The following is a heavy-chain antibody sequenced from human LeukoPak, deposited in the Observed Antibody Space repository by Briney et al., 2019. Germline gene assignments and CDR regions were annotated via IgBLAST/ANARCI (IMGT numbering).Heavy chain of an antibody. Sequence: SETLSLTCTVSGGSISTYYWSCIRQPPGEGLEWIGYIYYSGSTNYNPSLKSRVTMSIDTSKNQFSLNLTSVTATDTAVYYCARGGLGGITAYSNYLFDYWGQGTLVTVSS. J-gene: IGHJ4*02. CDR3: ARGGLGGITAYSNYLFDY. CDR2: IYYSGST. CDR1: GGSISTYY. D-gene: IGHD4-11*01. V-gene: IGHV4-59*08.